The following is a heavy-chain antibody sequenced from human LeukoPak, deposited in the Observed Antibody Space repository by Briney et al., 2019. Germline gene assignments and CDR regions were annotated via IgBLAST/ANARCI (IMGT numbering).Heavy chain of an antibody. J-gene: IGHJ3*02. CDR1: GFTFSSYA. Sequence: PGGSLRLSCAASGFTFSSYAMSWVRQAPEKGLEWVSTISGSGGGTYYADSVKGRFTISRDNSKNALYLQMNSLRAEDTAVYYCARGGLSTNDYGDYWDGAFDIWGQGTMVTVSS. CDR2: ISGSGGGT. D-gene: IGHD4-17*01. CDR3: ARGGLSTNDYGDYWDGAFDI. V-gene: IGHV3-23*01.